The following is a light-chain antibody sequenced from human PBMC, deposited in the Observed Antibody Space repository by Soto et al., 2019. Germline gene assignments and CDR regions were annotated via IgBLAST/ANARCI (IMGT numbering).Light chain of an antibody. Sequence: EIVMTQSPATLSVSPGERATLSCRASQSISNNLAWYHQRPGQAPRLLIYGASTRATGIPARFSGSGSGTEFALTISSLQSEDFAVYYCQQYNNWWTFGQGTRVEIK. CDR2: GAS. V-gene: IGKV3-15*01. CDR3: QQYNNWWT. CDR1: QSISNN. J-gene: IGKJ1*01.